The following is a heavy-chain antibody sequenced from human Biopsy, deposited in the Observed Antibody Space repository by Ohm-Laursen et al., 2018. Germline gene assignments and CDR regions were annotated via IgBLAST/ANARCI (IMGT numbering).Heavy chain of an antibody. CDR2: INLSGST. Sequence: GTLSLTCAVYGGSFSGYYWCWTRKPQGKGLGWFGEINLSGSTNYNPSLKSRVTISVDTSKNQFSLKLSSVTAADTAVYYCARGRLRAVARFDYWGQGTLVTVSS. CDR1: GGSFSGYY. V-gene: IGHV4-34*01. D-gene: IGHD6-19*01. CDR3: ARGRLRAVARFDY. J-gene: IGHJ4*02.